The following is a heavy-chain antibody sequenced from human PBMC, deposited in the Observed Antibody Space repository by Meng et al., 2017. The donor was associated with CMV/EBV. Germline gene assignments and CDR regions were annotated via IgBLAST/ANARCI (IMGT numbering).Heavy chain of an antibody. CDR2: ISYDGSKK. V-gene: IGHV3-30-3*01. CDR1: GFTFSSYA. CDR3: ARDLSGQLVPATLNYYYYYGMDV. D-gene: IGHD6-6*01. Sequence: GESLKISCAASGFTFSSYAMHWVRQAPGKGLEWVAVISYDGSKKYYADSVKGRFTISRDNSKNTLYLQMNSLRAEDTAVYYCARDLSGQLVPATLNYYYYYGMDVWGQGTTVTVSS. J-gene: IGHJ6*02.